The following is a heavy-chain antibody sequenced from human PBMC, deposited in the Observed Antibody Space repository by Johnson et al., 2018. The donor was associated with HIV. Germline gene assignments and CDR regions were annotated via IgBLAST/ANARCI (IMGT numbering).Heavy chain of an antibody. D-gene: IGHD3-3*01. CDR1: GFSFSDYY. CDR3: ARGSYNFWSGEREAFDI. V-gene: IGHV3-11*04. CDR2: ISGSGTNI. J-gene: IGHJ3*02. Sequence: QVQLVESGGGVVQPGKSLRLSCAASGFSFSDYYMSWIRQAPGKGLEWVSYISGSGTNIYYADSVKGRFTISRDNAKNSLYLQMNSLRAEDTAVYYCARGSYNFWSGEREAFDIWGQGTMVTVSS.